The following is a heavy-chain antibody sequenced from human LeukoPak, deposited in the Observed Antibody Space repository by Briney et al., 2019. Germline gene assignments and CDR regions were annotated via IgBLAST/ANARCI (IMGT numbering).Heavy chain of an antibody. J-gene: IGHJ3*01. CDR2: ISASASSI. D-gene: IGHD5-24*01. V-gene: IGHV3-23*01. CDR1: GFTFSNFA. Sequence: LPGGSLRLSCAASGFTFSNFALSWVRQAPGKGLEWVSAISASASSIYHADSVKGRFTISRDNSKNTLYLQMSSLRADDTAVHYCAMKAVPRPRLHDAFDFWGQGTVVSVSS. CDR3: AMKAVPRPRLHDAFDF.